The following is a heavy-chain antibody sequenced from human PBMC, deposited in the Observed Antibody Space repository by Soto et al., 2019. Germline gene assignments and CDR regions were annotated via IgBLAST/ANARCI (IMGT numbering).Heavy chain of an antibody. CDR3: TKDGDSADYGY. D-gene: IGHD2-21*01. V-gene: IGHV1-69*06. Sequence: QVHLVQSGPEVKRPGSSVKVSCKASGGTFGRNAIHWVRQAPGQGLEWMGGIIPMFPTTNYAQKFKGRLTIYADKSTDTAYMEMTSLRSEDTAVYYCTKDGDSADYGYWGQGTLVTVSS. J-gene: IGHJ4*02. CDR1: GGTFGRNA. CDR2: IIPMFPTT.